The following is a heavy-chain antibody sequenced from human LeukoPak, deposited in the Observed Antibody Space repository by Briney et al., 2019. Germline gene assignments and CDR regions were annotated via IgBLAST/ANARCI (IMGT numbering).Heavy chain of an antibody. D-gene: IGHD6-13*01. CDR3: ARETTGAGTARPFDY. Sequence: PSETLSLTCTVSGGSISNFYWSCIRQPAGKTLEWVGRIYTSGSTNYNPSLKSRVTMSVDTSKNQFSLKLSSVTAADTAVYFCARETTGAGTARPFDYWGQGTLVTFSS. CDR1: GGSISNFY. J-gene: IGHJ4*02. V-gene: IGHV4-4*07. CDR2: IYTSGST.